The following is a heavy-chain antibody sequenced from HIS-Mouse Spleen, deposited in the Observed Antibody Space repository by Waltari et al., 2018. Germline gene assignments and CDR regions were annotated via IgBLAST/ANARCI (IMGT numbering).Heavy chain of an antibody. D-gene: IGHD6-19*01. V-gene: IGHV3-30*18. Sequence: QVQLVESGGGVVQPGRSLRLSCAASGFTFSRYGMHWVRKAPGKGLEWVAVISYDGSNKYYADSVKGRFTISRDNSKNTLYLQMNSLRAEDTAVYYCAKASSGWLDYWGQGTLVTVSS. CDR3: AKASSGWLDY. CDR1: GFTFSRYG. CDR2: ISYDGSNK. J-gene: IGHJ4*02.